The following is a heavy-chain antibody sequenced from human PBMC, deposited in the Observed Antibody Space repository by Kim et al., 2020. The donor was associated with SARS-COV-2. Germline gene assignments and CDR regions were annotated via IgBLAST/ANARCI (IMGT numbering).Heavy chain of an antibody. Sequence: GGSLRLSCAASGFTFSSYAMSWVRQAPGKGLEWVSAISGSGGSTYYADFVKGRFTISRDNSKNTLYLQMNSLRAEDTAVYYCANYGDTWPYYGMDVWGQGTTVTVSS. CDR2: ISGSGGST. J-gene: IGHJ6*02. V-gene: IGHV3-23*01. D-gene: IGHD4-17*01. CDR1: GFTFSSYA. CDR3: ANYGDTWPYYGMDV.